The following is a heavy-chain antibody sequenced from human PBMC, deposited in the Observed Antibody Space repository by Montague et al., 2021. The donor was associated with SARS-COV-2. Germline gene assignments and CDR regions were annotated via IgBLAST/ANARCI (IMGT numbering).Heavy chain of an antibody. CDR1: GGSISSGGYY. V-gene: IGHV4-31*03. CDR2: IYYSGST. Sequence: TLSLTCTVSGGSISSGGYYWSWIRQHPGKGLEWIRYIYYSGSTYYNPSLKSRVTISVDTSKNQFSLKLSSVTAADTAVYYCARGGTIFGVVIRPFDYWGQGTLVTVSS. J-gene: IGHJ4*02. D-gene: IGHD3-3*01. CDR3: ARGGTIFGVVIRPFDY.